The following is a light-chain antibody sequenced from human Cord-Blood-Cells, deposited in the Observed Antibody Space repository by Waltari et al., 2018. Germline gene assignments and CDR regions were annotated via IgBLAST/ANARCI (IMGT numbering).Light chain of an antibody. V-gene: IGKV3-15*01. J-gene: IGKJ2*01. CDR1: PSVSSN. Sequence: EIVMTQSPATLSVSPGERATLSCRASPSVSSNLAWYQQKPSQSPRLLIYGASTRATGIPARFSGSGSGTEFTLTISSLQSEDFAVYYCQEYNNWQTFGQRTKLEIK. CDR2: GAS. CDR3: QEYNNWQT.